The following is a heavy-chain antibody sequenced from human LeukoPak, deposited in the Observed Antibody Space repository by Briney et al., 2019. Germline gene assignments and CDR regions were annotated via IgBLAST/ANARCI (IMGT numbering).Heavy chain of an antibody. CDR2: IIPILGIA. Sequence: SVKVSCEASGGTFSSYAISWVRQAPGQGLEWMGRIIPILGIANYAQKFQGRVTITADKSTGTAYMELSSLRSEDTAVYYCARERSYYDYVWGSYRYSAYYFDYWGQGTLVTVSS. CDR3: ARERSYYDYVWGSYRYSAYYFDY. D-gene: IGHD3-16*02. V-gene: IGHV1-69*04. J-gene: IGHJ4*02. CDR1: GGTFSSYA.